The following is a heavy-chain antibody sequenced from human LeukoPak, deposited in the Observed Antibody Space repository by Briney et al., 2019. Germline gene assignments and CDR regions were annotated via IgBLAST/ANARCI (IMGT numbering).Heavy chain of an antibody. CDR1: GYTFTGYY. J-gene: IGHJ5*02. D-gene: IGHD5-24*01. CDR3: AREVYKLYNWFDP. V-gene: IGHV1-2*06. CDR2: INPNSGGT. Sequence: VSVKVSCKASGYTFTGYYMHWVRQAPGQGLEWMGRINPNSGGTNYAQKFQGRVTMTRDTSISTAYMELSRLRSDDTAVYYCAREVYKLYNWFDPWGQGTLVTVSS.